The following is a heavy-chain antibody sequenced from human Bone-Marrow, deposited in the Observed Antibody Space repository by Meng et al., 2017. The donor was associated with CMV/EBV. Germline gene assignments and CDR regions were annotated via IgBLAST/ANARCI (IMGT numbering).Heavy chain of an antibody. CDR1: GFTFSSYA. D-gene: IGHD3-3*01. Sequence: GGSLRLSCAASGFTFSSYAMHWVRQAPGKGLEWVAVISYDGSNKYYADSVKGRFTISRDNAKNSLYLQMNSLRAEDTAVYYCARDSHRLYDFWSGYEYYYYYYGMDVWGQGTTVTAP. CDR3: ARDSHRLYDFWSGYEYYYYYYGMDV. J-gene: IGHJ6*02. CDR2: ISYDGSNK. V-gene: IGHV3-30*04.